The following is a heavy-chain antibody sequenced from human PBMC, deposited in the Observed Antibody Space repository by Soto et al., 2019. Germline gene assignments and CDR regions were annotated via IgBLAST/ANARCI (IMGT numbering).Heavy chain of an antibody. J-gene: IGHJ6*02. D-gene: IGHD6-19*01. V-gene: IGHV3-33*01. CDR1: GFPFWHYG. Sequence: QVQLVESGGGVVQPGRSLRLSCVGSGFPFWHYGMHWVRQAPGKGLEWVAVIWSDGKKESYADFVKGRFAISRDYFKDTLYLQINSLRAEDTAVYYCARDRDGGWFHMDVWGQGTTVTVSS. CDR3: ARDRDGGWFHMDV. CDR2: IWSDGKKE.